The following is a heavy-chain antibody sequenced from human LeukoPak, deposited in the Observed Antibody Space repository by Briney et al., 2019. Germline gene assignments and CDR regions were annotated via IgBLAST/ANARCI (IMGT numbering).Heavy chain of an antibody. Sequence: PSETLSLTCAVYGGSFSSYYWSWIRQPPGKGLEWIGEINHSGSTNYNPSLKSRVTISVDTSKNQFSLKLSSVTAADTAVYYCAARSSHYDSSGYYWHFDYWGQGTLVTVSS. D-gene: IGHD3-22*01. J-gene: IGHJ4*02. CDR1: GGSFSSYY. CDR3: AARSSHYDSSGYYWHFDY. CDR2: INHSGST. V-gene: IGHV4-34*01.